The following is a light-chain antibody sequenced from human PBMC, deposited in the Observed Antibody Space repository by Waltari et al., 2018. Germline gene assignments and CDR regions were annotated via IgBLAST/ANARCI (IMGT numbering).Light chain of an antibody. V-gene: IGKV1-5*03. CDR3: QQYNSYSLLS. Sequence: DILLTQSPSTLPSSVGDRFTITCRASQSISKWLAWYQQKPGKAPKLLIYKASTLESGGPSRFIGSGAGTEVTLTISSLQPDDFATYYCQQYNSYSLLSFGGGTKVEIE. CDR2: KAS. CDR1: QSISKW. J-gene: IGKJ4*01.